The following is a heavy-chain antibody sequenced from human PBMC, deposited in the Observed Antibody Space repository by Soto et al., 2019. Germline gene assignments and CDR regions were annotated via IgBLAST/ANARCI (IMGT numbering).Heavy chain of an antibody. CDR1: GGSISSYY. CDR2: IYDSGST. Sequence: PSETLTLTCTVSGGSISSYYWSWIRQPPGKGLEWIGFIYDSGSTNYNPSLKSRVTISVDTSKIQFSLKLASVTAADTAAYYCARGGRDDCICYFHYVMDVWGQGTLVTVSS. V-gene: IGHV4-59*01. CDR3: ARGGRDDCICYFHYVMDV. D-gene: IGHD2-15*01. J-gene: IGHJ6*02.